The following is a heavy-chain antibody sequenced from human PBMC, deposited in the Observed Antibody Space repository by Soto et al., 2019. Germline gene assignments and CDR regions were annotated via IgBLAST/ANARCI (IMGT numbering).Heavy chain of an antibody. D-gene: IGHD6-6*01. V-gene: IGHV4-61*01. Sequence: PSETLSLTCTVSGGSVSSGSYYWSWIQQPPGKGLEWIGYIYYSGSTNYNPSLKSRVTISVDTSKNQFSLKLSSVTAADTAVYYCAREYSSSSSFDYWGQGTLVTVSS. CDR3: AREYSSSSSFDY. CDR2: IYYSGST. J-gene: IGHJ4*02. CDR1: GGSVSSGSYY.